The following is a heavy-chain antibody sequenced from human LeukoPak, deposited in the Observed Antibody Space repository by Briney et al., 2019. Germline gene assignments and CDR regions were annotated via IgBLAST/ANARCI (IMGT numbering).Heavy chain of an antibody. CDR2: ISGSGGSTYYADSVKST. CDR3: AKEGYDYVWGSYRKYQFDY. Sequence: GGSLRLSCAASGFTFSSYAMSLVRQAPGKGLEWVSAISGSGGSTYYADSVKSTYYADSVKGRFTISRDNSKNTLNLQMNSLRAEDTAVYYCAKEGYDYVWGSYRKYQFDYWGQGTLVTVSS. V-gene: IGHV3-23*01. CDR1: GFTFSSYA. J-gene: IGHJ4*02. D-gene: IGHD3-16*02.